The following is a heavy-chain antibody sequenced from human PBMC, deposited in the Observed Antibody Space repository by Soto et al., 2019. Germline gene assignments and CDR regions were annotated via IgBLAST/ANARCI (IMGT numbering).Heavy chain of an antibody. CDR3: ASIGFGLYYFDY. Sequence: ASVKVSYKASGYTFTSYGISWVRQAPGQGLEWMGWISAYNGNTNYAQKLQGRVTMTTDTSTSTAYMELRSLRSDDTAVYYCASIGFGLYYFDYWGQGTLVTVSS. CDR1: GYTFTSYG. V-gene: IGHV1-18*01. J-gene: IGHJ4*02. CDR2: ISAYNGNT. D-gene: IGHD3-16*01.